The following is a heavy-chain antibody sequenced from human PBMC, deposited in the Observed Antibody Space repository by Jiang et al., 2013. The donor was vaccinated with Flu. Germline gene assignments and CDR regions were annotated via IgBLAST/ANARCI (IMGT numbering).Heavy chain of an antibody. J-gene: IGHJ3*02. CDR3: ARDSGDARKEMGPRHPFDI. CDR2: IYYSGST. Sequence: GPGLVKPSETLSLTCTVSGGSISSYYWSWIRQPPGKGLEWIGYIYYSGSTNYNPSLKSRVTISVDTSKNQFSLKLSSVTAADTAVYYCARDSGDARKEMGPRHPFDIWGQGTMVTVSS. CDR1: GGSISSYY. D-gene: IGHD7-27*01. V-gene: IGHV4-59*01.